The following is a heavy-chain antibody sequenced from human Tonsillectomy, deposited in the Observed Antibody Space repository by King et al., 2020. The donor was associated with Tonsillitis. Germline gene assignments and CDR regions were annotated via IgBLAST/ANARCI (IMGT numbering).Heavy chain of an antibody. CDR1: GFTFSNHH. CDR3: AKDKGAGVYDSRRGAFDI. J-gene: IGHJ3*02. Sequence: VQLVESGGGLVKPGGSLRLSCATSGFTFSNHHMNWVRQAPGKGLEWVSSISTTSNYKYYADSVKGRFTISRDNAKNSVFLQMNSLRAEDAAVYYCAKDKGAGVYDSRRGAFDIWGQGTMVTVSP. CDR2: ISTTSNYK. V-gene: IGHV3-21*01. D-gene: IGHD3-22*01.